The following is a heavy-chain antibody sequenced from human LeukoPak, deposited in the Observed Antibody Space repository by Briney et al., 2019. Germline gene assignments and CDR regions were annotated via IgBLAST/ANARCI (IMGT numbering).Heavy chain of an antibody. CDR1: GFPFSSYA. D-gene: IGHD2-2*01. CDR2: ISYDGSNK. V-gene: IGHV3-30*04. J-gene: IGHJ4*02. CDR3: ALQGSTSPFDY. Sequence: GGPLRLSCAASGFPFSSYAMHWVRQAPGKGLEWVAVISYDGSNKYYADSVKGRFTSSRDNSKNTLYLQMNSLRAEDTAVYYCALQGSTSPFDYWGQGALVTVSS.